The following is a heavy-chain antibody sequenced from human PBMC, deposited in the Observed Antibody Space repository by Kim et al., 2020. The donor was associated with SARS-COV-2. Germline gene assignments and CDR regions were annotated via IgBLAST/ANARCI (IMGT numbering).Heavy chain of an antibody. CDR1: GGSFSGYY. D-gene: IGHD6-19*01. Sequence: SETLSLTCAVYGGSFSGYYWSWIRQPPGKGLEWIGEINHSGSTNYNPSLKSRVTISVDTSKNQFSLKLSSVTAADTAVYYCARKRSVLAVAGEGLDPWGQGTLVTVSS. CDR3: ARKRSVLAVAGEGLDP. J-gene: IGHJ5*02. CDR2: INHSGST. V-gene: IGHV4-34*01.